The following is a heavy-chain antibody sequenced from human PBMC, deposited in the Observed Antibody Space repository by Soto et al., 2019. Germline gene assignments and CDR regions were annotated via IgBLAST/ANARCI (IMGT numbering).Heavy chain of an antibody. CDR2: TYYRSRWYN. V-gene: IGHV6-1*01. J-gene: IGHJ6*03. CDR3: AGTTSHQWYSMDV. D-gene: IGHD1-7*01. CDR1: GDSVSSNSAA. Sequence: PSQTLSLTCAISGDSVSSNSAAWNWIRQSPSRGLEWLGRTYYRSRWYNDYAVPVRSRITVNADTSKNQFSLQLTSVTPEDMAVYYCAGTTSHQWYSMDVRGKGTTVTVSS.